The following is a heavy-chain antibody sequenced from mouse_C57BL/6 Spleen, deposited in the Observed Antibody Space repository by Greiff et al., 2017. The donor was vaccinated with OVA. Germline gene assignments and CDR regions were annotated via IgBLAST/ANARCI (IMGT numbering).Heavy chain of an antibody. CDR2: ISSGSSTI. J-gene: IGHJ3*01. Sequence: VQLKESGGGLVKPGGSLKLSCAASGFTFSDYGMHWVRQAPEKGLGWVAYISSGSSTIYYADTVKGRFTISRDNAKNTLFLQMTSLRSEDTAMYYCARGGTAYWGQGTLVTVSA. CDR1: GFTFSDYG. V-gene: IGHV5-17*01. CDR3: ARGGTAY.